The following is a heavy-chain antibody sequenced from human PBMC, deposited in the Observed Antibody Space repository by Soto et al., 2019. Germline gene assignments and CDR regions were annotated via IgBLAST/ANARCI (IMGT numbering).Heavy chain of an antibody. V-gene: IGHV5-51*01. J-gene: IGHJ5*02. Sequence: GESLKISCKGSGYSFTSYWIGWVRQMPGKGLEWMGIIYPGDSDTRYSPSFQGQVTISADKSISTAYLQWSSLKASDTAMYYCARLSWAVYSSSSNNWFDPWGQGTLVTVSS. CDR1: GYSFTSYW. D-gene: IGHD6-6*01. CDR3: ARLSWAVYSSSSNNWFDP. CDR2: IYPGDSDT.